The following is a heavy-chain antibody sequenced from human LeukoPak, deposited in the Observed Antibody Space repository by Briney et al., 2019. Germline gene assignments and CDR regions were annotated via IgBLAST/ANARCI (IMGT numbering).Heavy chain of an antibody. CDR1: GFTFSNYG. J-gene: IGHJ4*02. Sequence: PGGSLRLSCAASGFTFSNYGMSWIRQAPGKGLGWVSGIGATGADTYFGDSVKGRSTISRDNSKKTLYLQLNSLRAEDTALYYCARGNGIRPRWYFDYWGQGTLVTVSS. CDR2: IGATGADT. V-gene: IGHV3-23*01. CDR3: ARGNGIRPRWYFDY. D-gene: IGHD1-1*01.